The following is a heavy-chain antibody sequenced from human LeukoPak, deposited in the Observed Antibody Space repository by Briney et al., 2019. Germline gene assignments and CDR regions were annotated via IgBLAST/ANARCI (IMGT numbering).Heavy chain of an antibody. D-gene: IGHD2-15*01. CDR2: ISYDGSNK. CDR1: RFTFSSYW. CDR3: ARDLEDCSGGSCYSWFDP. J-gene: IGHJ5*02. Sequence: AGGSLRLSCTAYRFTFSSYWMSWVRQAPGKGLEWLAVISYDGSNKYYADSVKGRFTISRDNSKNTLYLQMNSLRAEDTAVYYCARDLEDCSGGSCYSWFDPWGRGTLVTVSS. V-gene: IGHV3-30-3*01.